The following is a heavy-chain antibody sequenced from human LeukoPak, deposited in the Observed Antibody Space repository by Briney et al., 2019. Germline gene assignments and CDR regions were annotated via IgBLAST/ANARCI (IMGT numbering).Heavy chain of an antibody. Sequence: GGSLRLSCAASGFTFTSYAMSWVRQAPGKGLEWVSGISGSGGGTTYYTDSVKGRFTISRDNPKNTLYLQMNSLRVEDTAVYYCAKDRTTAARIFDYWGQGTRVTVSS. CDR1: GFTFTSYA. CDR2: ISGSGGGTT. J-gene: IGHJ4*02. CDR3: AKDRTTAARIFDY. D-gene: IGHD6-6*01. V-gene: IGHV3-23*01.